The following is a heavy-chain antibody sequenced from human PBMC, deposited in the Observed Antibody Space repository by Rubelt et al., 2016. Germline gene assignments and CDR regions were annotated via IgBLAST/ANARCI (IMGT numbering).Heavy chain of an antibody. V-gene: IGHV3-11*01. D-gene: IGHD1-14*01. CDR3: ARLKGHVTTFDC. Sequence: GLEWVSVITVGGTTTYYADSVKGRFTISRDNAKNSLFLQMDSLRTEDMAVYYCARLKGHVTTFDCWGQGTLVTVSS. J-gene: IGHJ4*02. CDR2: ITVGGTTT.